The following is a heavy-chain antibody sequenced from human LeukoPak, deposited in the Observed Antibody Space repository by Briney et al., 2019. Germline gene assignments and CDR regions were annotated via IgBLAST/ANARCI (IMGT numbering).Heavy chain of an antibody. CDR3: ATYYGSGSYYNPEVVENWSDP. CDR1: GYTLTELS. CDR2: FDPEDGET. Sequence: ASVKVSCKVSGYTLTELSMHWVRQAPGKGLEWMGGFDPEDGETIYAQKFQGRVTMTEDTSTDTAYMELSSLRSEDTAVYYCATYYGSGSYYNPEVVENWSDPWGQGTLVTVSS. D-gene: IGHD3-10*01. J-gene: IGHJ5*02. V-gene: IGHV1-24*01.